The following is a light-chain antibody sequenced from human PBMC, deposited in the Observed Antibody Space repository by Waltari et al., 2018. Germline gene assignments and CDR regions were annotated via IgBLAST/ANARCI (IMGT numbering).Light chain of an antibody. Sequence: EIVLTQSPGTLSLSPGERATLSCRASQSVKGTLAWYQQKPGQPPRLLIYGSSTRATGIPDIFSGSGFGTDFTLTISRLEPEDFAVYYCQHYVSLPVTFGQGTKVEIK. CDR1: QSVKGT. CDR2: GSS. J-gene: IGKJ1*01. V-gene: IGKV3-20*01. CDR3: QHYVSLPVT.